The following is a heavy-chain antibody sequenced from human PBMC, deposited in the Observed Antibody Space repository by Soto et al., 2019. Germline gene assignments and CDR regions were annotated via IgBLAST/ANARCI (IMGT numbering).Heavy chain of an antibody. Sequence: GGSLRLSCAASGFTFSSYAMHWVRQAPGKGLEWVAVISYDGSNKYYADSVKGRFTISRDNSKNTLYLQMNSLRAEDTAVYYCARDERAAAGTGYYFDYWGQGTLVTVSS. J-gene: IGHJ4*02. CDR1: GFTFSSYA. CDR2: ISYDGSNK. D-gene: IGHD6-13*01. CDR3: ARDERAAAGTGYYFDY. V-gene: IGHV3-30*04.